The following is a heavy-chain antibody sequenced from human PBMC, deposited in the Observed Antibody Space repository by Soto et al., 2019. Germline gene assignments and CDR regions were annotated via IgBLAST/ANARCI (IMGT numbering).Heavy chain of an antibody. J-gene: IGHJ4*02. D-gene: IGHD5-18*01. CDR3: ARGIGYNYGYFDY. CDR2: INHSVST. Sequence: SETLSLTCAVYGGSFSGYYWNWIRQPPGKGLEWIGEINHSVSTNYNPSLKSRVTISVDTSNNQFSLKLSSVTAADTAVYYCARGIGYNYGYFDYWGQGTL. CDR1: GGSFSGYY. V-gene: IGHV4-34*01.